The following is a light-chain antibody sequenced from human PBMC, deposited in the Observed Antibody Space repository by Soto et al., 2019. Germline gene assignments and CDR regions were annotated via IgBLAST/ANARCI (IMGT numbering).Light chain of an antibody. CDR1: QSISSN. V-gene: IGKV3-15*01. Sequence: EIVMTQSPATLSVSPLERGTLSCRASQSISSNLAWYQQKPGQTPRLLIYGTSTRATGIPARFSGSGSGTEFTLTISSLQSEDFAVYYCQHYNNWPLTFGGGTKVDIK. CDR2: GTS. J-gene: IGKJ4*01. CDR3: QHYNNWPLT.